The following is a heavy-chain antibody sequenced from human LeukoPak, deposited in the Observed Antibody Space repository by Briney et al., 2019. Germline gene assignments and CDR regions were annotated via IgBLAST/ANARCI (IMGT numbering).Heavy chain of an antibody. Sequence: PGESLKISCKDSGHRFSSKWIGWVRQMPGKGLEWMGIIYPGNSDTRYSPSFQGQVTISVDTSITTAYLQWNSLKASDTAIYYCASPDRRRSSLYIFDIWGQGTKVTVSS. D-gene: IGHD2-2*02. J-gene: IGHJ3*02. CDR3: ASPDRRRSSLYIFDI. CDR2: IYPGNSDT. CDR1: GHRFSSKW. V-gene: IGHV5-51*01.